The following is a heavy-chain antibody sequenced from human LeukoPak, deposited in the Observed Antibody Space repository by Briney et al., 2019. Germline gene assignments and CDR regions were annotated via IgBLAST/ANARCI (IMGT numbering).Heavy chain of an antibody. D-gene: IGHD3-22*01. CDR2: ISYDGSEK. CDR1: GFTFRSYA. J-gene: IGHJ4*02. CDR3: AREGNSGYYPY. V-gene: IGHV3-30-3*01. Sequence: GGSLRLSCAASGFTFRSYAMHWVRQAPGKGLEWVAVISYDGSEKHYADPVKGRFTISRDNSKNTLYLQMSSLRAEDTAMYYRAREGNSGYYPYWGQGILVTVSS.